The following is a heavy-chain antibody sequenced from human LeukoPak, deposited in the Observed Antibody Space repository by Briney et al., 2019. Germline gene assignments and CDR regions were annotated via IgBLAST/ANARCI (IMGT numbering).Heavy chain of an antibody. J-gene: IGHJ4*02. D-gene: IGHD2-2*01. CDR3: AKSNRGVGYCSSTSCYASFDY. CDR1: GFTFSSYA. V-gene: IGHV3-23*01. CDR2: ISGSGGST. Sequence: AGGSLRLSCAASGFTFSSYAMSWVRQAPGKGLEWVSAISGSGGSTYYADSVKGRFTISRDNSKNTLYLQMNSLRAEDAAVYYCAKSNRGVGYCSSTSCYASFDYWGQGTLVTVSS.